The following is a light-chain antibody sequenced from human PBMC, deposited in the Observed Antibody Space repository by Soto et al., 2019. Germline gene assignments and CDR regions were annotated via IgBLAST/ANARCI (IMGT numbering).Light chain of an antibody. CDR3: QQSSSTPWS. V-gene: IGKV1-39*01. CDR1: QNIYSF. J-gene: IGKJ1*01. CDR2: ATS. Sequence: IQMIQFPSSLSASVGDRVTITCRASQNIYSFLNWYQQKPGKAPTLLIYATSSLQRGVPSRFSGGGSGSEFTLTINSLDPEDLATYYCQQSSSTPWSFGQGTKLEI.